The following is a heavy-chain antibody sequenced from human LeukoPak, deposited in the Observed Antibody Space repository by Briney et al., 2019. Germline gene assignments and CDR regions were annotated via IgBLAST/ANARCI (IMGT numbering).Heavy chain of an antibody. D-gene: IGHD3-9*01. Sequence: GGSLRLSCAASGFTFSSYAMSWVRQAPGKGLEWVSAISGSGGSTYYADSVKGRFTISRDNSKNTLYLQMNSLRAEDTAVYYCASRGALRYFDWLLSWFDPWGQGTLVTVSS. CDR1: GFTFSSYA. CDR2: ISGSGGST. CDR3: ASRGALRYFDWLLSWFDP. J-gene: IGHJ5*02. V-gene: IGHV3-23*01.